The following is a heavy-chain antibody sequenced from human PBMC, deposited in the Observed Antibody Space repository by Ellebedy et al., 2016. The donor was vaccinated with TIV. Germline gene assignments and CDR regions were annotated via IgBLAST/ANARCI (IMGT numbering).Heavy chain of an antibody. CDR2: INIRSSSI. CDR1: GFTFSSYS. Sequence: GESLKISCADSGFTFSSYSMNWVRQAPGKGLEWISYINIRSSSIYYADSVKGRFTISRDNAKNSLYLQMNSLRVEDTAVYYCAKACDTSGWPYNWFDPWGQGTLVTVSS. CDR3: AKACDTSGWPYNWFDP. V-gene: IGHV3-48*04. J-gene: IGHJ5*02. D-gene: IGHD6-19*01.